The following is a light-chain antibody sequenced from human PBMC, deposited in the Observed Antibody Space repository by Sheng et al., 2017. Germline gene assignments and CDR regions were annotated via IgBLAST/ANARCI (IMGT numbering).Light chain of an antibody. J-gene: IGKJ1*01. CDR1: QSVSSAY. CDR2: DAS. V-gene: IGKV3-11*01. Sequence: EVVMTQSPATLSVSPGERATLSCRASQSVSSAYLAWYQHKRGQAPSLLIYDASNRATGIPARFSGSGSGTDFTLTISSLEPEDFVVYYCQQRINWPWTFGQGTKVEIK. CDR3: QQRINWPWT.